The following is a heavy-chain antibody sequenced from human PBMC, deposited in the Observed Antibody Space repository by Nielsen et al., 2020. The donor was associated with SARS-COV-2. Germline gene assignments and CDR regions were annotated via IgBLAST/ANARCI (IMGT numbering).Heavy chain of an antibody. CDR3: SERYFDY. CDR2: TYYRSKWYN. CDR1: GVSFSSNSAA. D-gene: IGHD5-24*01. J-gene: IGHJ4*02. Sequence: SETLSLTCAISGVSFSSNSAAWNWIRQSPSRGLEWLGRTYYRSKWYNDYAVSVKSRITINPDTSKNQFSLQLNSVTPEDTAVYYDSERYFDYWDQGTLVTVSS. V-gene: IGHV6-1*01.